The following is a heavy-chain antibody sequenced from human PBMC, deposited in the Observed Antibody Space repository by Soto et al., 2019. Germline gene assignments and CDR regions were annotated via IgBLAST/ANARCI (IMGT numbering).Heavy chain of an antibody. D-gene: IGHD4-17*01. V-gene: IGHV1-69*12. CDR1: AGTLSNYG. CDR3: ARGDATKITVTTYYGMDV. J-gene: IGHJ6*02. Sequence: QVQLVQSGAEVKKPGSSVKVSCKASAGTLSNYGVSWVRQAPGQGLEWMGGIMPVFGTANYAHKFQGSLTITADESTSTVYMDVSSLRSEDTAVYYCARGDATKITVTTYYGMDVWGQGTTVTVSS. CDR2: IMPVFGTA.